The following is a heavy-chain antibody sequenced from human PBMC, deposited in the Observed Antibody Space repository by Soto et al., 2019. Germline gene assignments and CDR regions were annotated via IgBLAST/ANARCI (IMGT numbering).Heavy chain of an antibody. D-gene: IGHD6-19*01. CDR1: GFTFSSYS. V-gene: IGHV3-21*01. Sequence: PGGPWSLSCASSGFTFSSYSMNWVRQAPGKGLEWVSSISSSSSYIYYADSVKGRFTISRDTAKNSLYLQMNSLRAEDTAVYYCARFDVSGCDYWGQGALVT. CDR3: ARFDVSGCDY. CDR2: ISSSSSYI. J-gene: IGHJ4*02.